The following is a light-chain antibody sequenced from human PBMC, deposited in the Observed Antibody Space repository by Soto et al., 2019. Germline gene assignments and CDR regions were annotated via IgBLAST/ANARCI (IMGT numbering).Light chain of an antibody. CDR3: QQYGSSPWT. CDR2: GAS. J-gene: IGKJ1*01. CDR1: QSVSGN. V-gene: IGKV3-20*01. Sequence: VMTQSPAPLSVSPGERATLSCRASQSVSGNLAWYQQKPGQPPRLLIYGASYRATGIPARFSGSGSGTDFTLTISRLEPEDFALYYCQQYGSSPWTFGQGTKVDIK.